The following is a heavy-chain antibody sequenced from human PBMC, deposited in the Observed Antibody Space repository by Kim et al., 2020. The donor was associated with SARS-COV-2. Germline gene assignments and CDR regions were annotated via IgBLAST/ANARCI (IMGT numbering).Heavy chain of an antibody. CDR3: SRVPHGPNIWYAHLDY. V-gene: IGHV3-48*03. J-gene: IGHJ4*01. Sequence: GGSLRLSCAASGFIFSTYEMVWVRQAPGKGLEWVAYINSRDSDIKYADSVKGRFAISRDIAVNSLYLHMNSLRAEDTAVYYCSRVPHGPNIWYAHLDYWG. CDR2: INSRDSDI. D-gene: IGHD3-10*01. CDR1: GFIFSTYE.